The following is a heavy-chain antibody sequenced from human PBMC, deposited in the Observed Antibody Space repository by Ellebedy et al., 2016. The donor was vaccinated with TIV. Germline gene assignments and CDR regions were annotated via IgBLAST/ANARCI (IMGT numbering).Heavy chain of an antibody. CDR2: IFIDSTT. Sequence: GESLKISCAASELTVSSNYMSWVRQAPGKGLEWVSVIFIDSTTYYADSVKGRFTISRDNSKNTLYIQMNSLRAEDTAVYYCARETFNDVDLKVWGVFDIWGQGTMVTVSS. V-gene: IGHV3-66*01. CDR1: ELTVSSNY. CDR3: ARETFNDVDLKVWGVFDI. J-gene: IGHJ3*02. D-gene: IGHD1-1*01.